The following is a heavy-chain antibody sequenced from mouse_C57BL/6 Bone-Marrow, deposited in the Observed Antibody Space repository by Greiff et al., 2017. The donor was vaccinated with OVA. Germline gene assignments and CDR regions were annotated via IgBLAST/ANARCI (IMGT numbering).Heavy chain of an antibody. J-gene: IGHJ1*03. D-gene: IGHD2-4*01. CDR3: ARIYYDYGGTFWYFDV. Sequence: QVQLQQSGPELVKPGASVKLSCKASGYTFTSYDINWVKQRPGQGLEWIGWIYPRDCSTKYNEKFKGKATLTVDTSSSTAYMELHSLTSEDSAVYFCARIYYDYGGTFWYFDVWGTGTTVTVSS. V-gene: IGHV1-85*01. CDR2: IYPRDCST. CDR1: GYTFTSYD.